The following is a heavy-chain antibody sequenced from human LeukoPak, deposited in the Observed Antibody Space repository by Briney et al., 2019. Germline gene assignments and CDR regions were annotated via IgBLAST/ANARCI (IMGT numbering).Heavy chain of an antibody. CDR1: GYSFTNYY. Sequence: GASVKVSCKASGYSFTNYYMHWVRQAPGQGLEWMGWINPSGGTNYAQKFQGRVTMTRDTSISTAYMELSRLRSDDTAVYYCARDQRYCSGGSCYPGWFDPWGQGTLVTVSS. J-gene: IGHJ5*02. D-gene: IGHD2-15*01. CDR3: ARDQRYCSGGSCYPGWFDP. CDR2: INPSGGT. V-gene: IGHV1-2*02.